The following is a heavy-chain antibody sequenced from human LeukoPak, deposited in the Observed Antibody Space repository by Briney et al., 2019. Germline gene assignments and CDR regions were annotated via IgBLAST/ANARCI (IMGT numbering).Heavy chain of an antibody. Sequence: PGGSLRLSCAASGFTFSNYAMSWVRQAPGKGLEWVSAISGSVTTTHYADSVKGRFTVSRDNSKNTVFLQMHSLGAEDTAVYYCSKGGTNTGPIPHVYWGQGTLVTVSS. CDR2: ISGSVTTT. CDR1: GFTFSNYA. J-gene: IGHJ4*02. D-gene: IGHD1-7*01. V-gene: IGHV3-23*01. CDR3: SKGGTNTGPIPHVY.